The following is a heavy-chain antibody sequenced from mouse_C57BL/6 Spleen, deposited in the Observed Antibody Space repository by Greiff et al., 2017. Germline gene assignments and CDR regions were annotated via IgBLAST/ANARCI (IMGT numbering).Heavy chain of an antibody. D-gene: IGHD2-4*01. Sequence: QVQLQQPGAELVKPGASVKLSCKASGYTFTSYWMHWVKQRPGQGLEWIGKIHPNSGSTNYNEKFKSKATLTVDKSSSTAYMQLSSLTSEDSAVYYCARSGYDYDNAMDYWGQGTSVTVSS. J-gene: IGHJ4*01. CDR2: IHPNSGST. V-gene: IGHV1-64*01. CDR1: GYTFTSYW. CDR3: ARSGYDYDNAMDY.